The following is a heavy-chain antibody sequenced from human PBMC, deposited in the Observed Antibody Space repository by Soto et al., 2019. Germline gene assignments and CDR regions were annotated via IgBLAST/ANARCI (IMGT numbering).Heavy chain of an antibody. Sequence: QVQLVQSGAEVKKPGASVKVSCKASGYTFTSYYMHWVRHAPGQGLEWMGIINPSGGSTSYAQKCQGSVTMTRDASASTVYMELSSLRSEDTAVYYCARERVAAVYYGMDVWGQGPTVTVSS. CDR3: ARERVAAVYYGMDV. CDR1: GYTFTSYY. V-gene: IGHV1-46*01. J-gene: IGHJ6*02. CDR2: INPSGGST. D-gene: IGHD3-3*01.